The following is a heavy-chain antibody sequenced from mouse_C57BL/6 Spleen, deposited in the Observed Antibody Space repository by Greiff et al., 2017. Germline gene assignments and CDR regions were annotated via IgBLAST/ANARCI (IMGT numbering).Heavy chain of an antibody. CDR3: ARYRATTEGYFDV. D-gene: IGHD1-1*01. CDR2: ISYSGST. J-gene: IGHJ1*03. Sequence: DVKLQESGPGLAKPSQTLSLTCSVTGYSITSDYWNWIRKFPGNKLEYMGYISYSGSTYYNPSLKSRISITRDTSKNQYYLQLNSVTTEDTATYYCARYRATTEGYFDVWGTGTTVTVSS. V-gene: IGHV3-8*01. CDR1: GYSITSDY.